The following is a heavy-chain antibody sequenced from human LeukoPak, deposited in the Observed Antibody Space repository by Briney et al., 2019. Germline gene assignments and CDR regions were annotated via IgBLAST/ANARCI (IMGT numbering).Heavy chain of an antibody. CDR2: INPNSGGT. CDR3: ARDEQLVVTHYYYYYMDV. D-gene: IGHD6-6*01. V-gene: IGHV1-2*02. Sequence: ASVKVSCKASGYTFTGYYMHWVRQAPGQGLEWMGWINPNSGGTNYAQKFQGRVTMTRGTSISTAYMELSRLRSDDTAVYYCARDEQLVVTHYYYYYMDVWGKGTTVTVSS. CDR1: GYTFTGYY. J-gene: IGHJ6*03.